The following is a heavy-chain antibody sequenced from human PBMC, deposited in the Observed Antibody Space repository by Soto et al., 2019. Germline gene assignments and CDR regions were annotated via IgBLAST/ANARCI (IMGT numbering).Heavy chain of an antibody. CDR2: VSASWTT. CDR3: ARERLTMRRGAPRFDP. CDR1: GDSISSYY. J-gene: IGHJ5*02. D-gene: IGHD3-10*01. V-gene: IGHV4-4*07. Sequence: LSLTFTVSGDSISSYYWSWIRQPAGKGLEWIGRVSASWTTNYNPSLKSRVTLSVDTSKNQFSLNVYSVTAADTAVYYCARERLTMRRGAPRFDPWGQGTLVTVSS.